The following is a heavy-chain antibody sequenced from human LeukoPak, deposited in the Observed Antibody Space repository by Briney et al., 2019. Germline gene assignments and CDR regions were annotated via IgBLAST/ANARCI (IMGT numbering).Heavy chain of an antibody. J-gene: IGHJ6*02. Sequence: ASVKVPCKVSGYTLTELSMHWVRQAPGKGLEWMGGFDPEDGETIYAQKFQGRVTMTEDTSTDTAYMELSSLRSEDTAVYYCATVGAVAVSYGMDVWGQGTTVTVSS. V-gene: IGHV1-24*01. CDR2: FDPEDGET. CDR1: GYTLTELS. CDR3: ATVGAVAVSYGMDV. D-gene: IGHD6-19*01.